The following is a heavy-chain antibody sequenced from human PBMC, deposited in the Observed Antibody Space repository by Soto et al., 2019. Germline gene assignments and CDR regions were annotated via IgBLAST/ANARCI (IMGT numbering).Heavy chain of an antibody. CDR3: ARKAWVRFDY. J-gene: IGHJ4*02. CDR2: VFHTGNT. V-gene: IGHV4-4*02. CDR1: GDSMTRSVW. Sequence: PSETLSLTCAVSGDSMTRSVWWTWVRQPPGKGLEWIGEVFHTGNTNYNPSLKSRVTMSVDKSTNEFSLKVTSVTAADTAIYYCARKAWVRFDYWGQGAPVTVS. D-gene: IGHD7-27*01.